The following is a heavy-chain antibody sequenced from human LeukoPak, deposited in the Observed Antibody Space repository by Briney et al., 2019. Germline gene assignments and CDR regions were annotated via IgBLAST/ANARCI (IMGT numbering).Heavy chain of an antibody. CDR3: ARGVAVAGTPGGAFDI. Sequence: PSETLSLTCTVSGTSVYSTIYYWSWIRQSPGKGLEWIGNIYYSGSPYYNPSLKSRVTMAIDTSKNQFSLKLSSVTAADTAVYYCARGVAVAGTPGGAFDIWGQGTMVTVSS. J-gene: IGHJ3*02. D-gene: IGHD6-19*01. CDR2: IYYSGSP. CDR1: GTSVYSTIYY. V-gene: IGHV4-39*07.